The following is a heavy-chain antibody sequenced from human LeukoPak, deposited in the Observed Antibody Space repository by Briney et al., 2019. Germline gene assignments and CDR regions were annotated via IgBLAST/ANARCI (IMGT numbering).Heavy chain of an antibody. CDR1: GFTFDDYG. J-gene: IGHJ4*02. D-gene: IGHD3-22*01. V-gene: IGHV3-20*04. CDR2: INWNGGST. CDR3: ARAPYYYDSSGYSPSDY. Sequence: GGSLRLSCAASGFTFDDYGMSWVRQAPGKGLEWVSGINWNGGSTGYADSVKGRFTISRDNAKNSLYLQMNSLRAEDTALYYCARAPYYYDSSGYSPSDYWGQGTLVTISS.